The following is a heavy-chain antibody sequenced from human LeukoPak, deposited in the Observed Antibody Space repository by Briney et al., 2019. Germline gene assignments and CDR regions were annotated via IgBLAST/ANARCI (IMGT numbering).Heavy chain of an antibody. D-gene: IGHD5-12*01. V-gene: IGHV1-2*02. CDR2: INPNSGGT. CDR3: ASVATTESFVFDY. CDR1: GYTFTGYY. J-gene: IGHJ4*02. Sequence: GASVKVSCKASGYTFTGYYMHWVRQAPGQGLEWMGWINPNSGGTNYAQKFQGRGTMTRDTSISTAYMELSRLRTDDTAVYYWASVATTESFVFDYWGQGTLVTVSS.